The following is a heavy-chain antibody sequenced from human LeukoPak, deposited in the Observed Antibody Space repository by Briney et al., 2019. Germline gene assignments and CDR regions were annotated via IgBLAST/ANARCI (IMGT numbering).Heavy chain of an antibody. Sequence: ASVKVSCKASGNTFTDYYMHWVRQAPGQGLEWMGWINPNSGGTNYAQKFQGRVTMTRDTSISTAYMELSRLRSDDTAVYYCARAPWGGSYYGYYYYYMDVWGKGTTVTVSS. V-gene: IGHV1-2*02. CDR1: GNTFTDYY. D-gene: IGHD1-26*01. CDR3: ARAPWGGSYYGYYYYYMDV. J-gene: IGHJ6*03. CDR2: INPNSGGT.